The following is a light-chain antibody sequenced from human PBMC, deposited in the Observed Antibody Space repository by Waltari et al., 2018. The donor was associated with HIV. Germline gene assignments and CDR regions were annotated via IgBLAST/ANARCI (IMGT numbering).Light chain of an antibody. CDR1: SSDVGGFHH. J-gene: IGLJ2*01. Sequence: QSALTQPASVSGSPGQSITISCTGPSSDVGGFHHSPWYQQHPGKAPKLMIYDVSKRPSGVSNRFSGSKSGNTASLTISGLQAEDEADYYCCSYAGSSTLVFGGGTKLTVL. CDR3: CSYAGSSTLV. CDR2: DVS. V-gene: IGLV2-23*02.